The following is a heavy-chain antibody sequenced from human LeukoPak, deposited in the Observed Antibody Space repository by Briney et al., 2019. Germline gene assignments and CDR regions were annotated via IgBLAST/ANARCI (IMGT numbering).Heavy chain of an antibody. Sequence: GGSLRLSCAASGFTFSSYSMNWVRQAPGKGLEWVSYISSSSSTIYYADSVKGRFTISRDNSKNTLYLQMGSLRAEDMAVYYCAKSGRMVRGVIPPGYYYYMDVWGKGTTVTDSS. CDR1: GFTFSSYS. J-gene: IGHJ6*03. D-gene: IGHD3-10*01. CDR2: ISSSSSTI. V-gene: IGHV3-48*01. CDR3: AKSGRMVRGVIPPGYYYYMDV.